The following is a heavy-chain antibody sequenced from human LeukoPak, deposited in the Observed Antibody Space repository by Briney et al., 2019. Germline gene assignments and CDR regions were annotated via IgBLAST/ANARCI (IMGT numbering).Heavy chain of an antibody. D-gene: IGHD3-10*01. CDR3: ARGPTLVRGVIMPDSVGGMDV. CDR2: INPNSGGT. J-gene: IGHJ6*02. V-gene: IGHV1-2*02. Sequence: ASVKVSCKASGYTFTGYYMHWVRQAPRQGLEWMGWINPNSGGTNYAQKFQGRITMTRDTSISTAYMELSSLRSEDTAVYYCARGPTLVRGVIMPDSVGGMDVWGQGTTVTVSS. CDR1: GYTFTGYY.